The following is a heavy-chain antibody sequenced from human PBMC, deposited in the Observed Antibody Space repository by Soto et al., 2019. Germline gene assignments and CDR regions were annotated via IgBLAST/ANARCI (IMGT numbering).Heavy chain of an antibody. CDR2: ISYDGSNK. V-gene: IGHV3-30*18. Sequence: LRLSCAASGFTFSSYGMHWVRQAPGKGLEWVAVISYDGSNKYYADSVKGRFTISRDNSKNTLYLQMNSLRAEDTAVYYCANAFIAAASFDYWGQGTLVTVSS. D-gene: IGHD6-13*01. J-gene: IGHJ4*02. CDR1: GFTFSSYG. CDR3: ANAFIAAASFDY.